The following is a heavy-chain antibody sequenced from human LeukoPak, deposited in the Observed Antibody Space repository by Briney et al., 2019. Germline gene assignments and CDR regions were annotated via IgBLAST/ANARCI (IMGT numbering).Heavy chain of an antibody. V-gene: IGHV4-34*01. CDR3: ARFSRITWGDWGDAIDI. CDR1: GGSFSDYF. D-gene: IGHD7-27*01. Sequence: SETLSLTCSVYGGSFSDYFWSWIRQSPGKGLEWIGEIDDGGNTNYNPSLMSRVIVSMEKSKKQFSLVMRSVAAADTAVYYCARFSRITWGDWGDAIDIWGQGTTVIVSS. CDR2: IDDGGNT. J-gene: IGHJ3*02.